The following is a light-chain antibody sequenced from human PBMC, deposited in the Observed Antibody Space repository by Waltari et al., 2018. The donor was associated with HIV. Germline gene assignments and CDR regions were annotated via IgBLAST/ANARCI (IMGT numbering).Light chain of an antibody. CDR1: QDIRHY. J-gene: IGKJ3*01. V-gene: IGKV1-33*01. Sequence: DIQMTQSPSSLSASVGDKVTITCQASQDIRHYLNWYQKKPGKAPKFLIYDASNLKTGVPSRYSGSGSGTHFTFTINSLQAEDIATYYCQQYDNLPTFGPGTKVDIK. CDR3: QQYDNLPT. CDR2: DAS.